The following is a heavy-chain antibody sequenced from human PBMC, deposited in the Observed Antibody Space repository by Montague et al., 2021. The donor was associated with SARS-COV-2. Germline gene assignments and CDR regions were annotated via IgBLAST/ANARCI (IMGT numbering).Heavy chain of an antibody. J-gene: IGHJ4*02. Sequence: SETLSLTCTVSGDPISSSSYYWGWIRQSPGRGLEWIGSINYNGSTYYNPSLKSRVTISVDAPKNQFSLQLDSMTAADTAVYYCARPHVRGVVVTGFETYFDSWGQGSLVTVSS. CDR2: INYNGST. CDR1: GDPISSSSYY. V-gene: IGHV4-39*01. CDR3: ARPHVRGVVVTGFETYFDS. D-gene: IGHD2-15*01.